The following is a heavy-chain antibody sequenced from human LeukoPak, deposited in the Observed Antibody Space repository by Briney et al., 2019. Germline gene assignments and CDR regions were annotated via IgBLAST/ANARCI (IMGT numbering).Heavy chain of an antibody. D-gene: IGHD5-18*01. Sequence: SETLSLTCTVSGGSISSYYWSWIRQPPGKGLEWIGYIYYSGSTNYNPSLKSRVTISVDTSKNQFSLKLSSVTAADTAVYYCARSSLGYSYGFSPYQKRLFDYWGQGTLVTVSS. V-gene: IGHV4-59*12. CDR2: IYYSGST. CDR3: ARSSLGYSYGFSPYQKRLFDY. J-gene: IGHJ4*02. CDR1: GGSISSYY.